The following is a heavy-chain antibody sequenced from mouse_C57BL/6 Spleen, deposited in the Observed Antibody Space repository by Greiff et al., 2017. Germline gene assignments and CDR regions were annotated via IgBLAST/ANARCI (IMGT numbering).Heavy chain of an antibody. V-gene: IGHV1-69*01. CDR1: GYTFTSYW. D-gene: IGHD1-1*01. J-gene: IGHJ4*01. CDR3: ARPGGSSHYYAMDY. Sequence: QVQLQQPGAELVMPGASVKLSCKASGYTFTSYWMHWVKQRPGQGLEWIGEIDPSASYTNYNQKFKGKSTLTVDKSSSTAYMQLSSLTSEDSAVYYCARPGGSSHYYAMDYWGQGTSVTVSS. CDR2: IDPSASYT.